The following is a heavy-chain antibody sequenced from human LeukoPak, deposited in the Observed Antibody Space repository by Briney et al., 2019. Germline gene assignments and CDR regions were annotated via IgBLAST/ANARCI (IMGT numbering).Heavy chain of an antibody. CDR3: ARGYSSSWDRPFDY. J-gene: IGHJ4*02. D-gene: IGHD6-13*01. V-gene: IGHV1-69*05. Sequence: ASVKVSCKASGGTFSSYAISWVLQAPGQGLEWMGGIIPIFGTANYAQKFQGRVTITTDESTSTAYMELSSLRSEDTAVYYCARGYSSSWDRPFDYWGQGTLVTVSS. CDR2: IIPIFGTA. CDR1: GGTFSSYA.